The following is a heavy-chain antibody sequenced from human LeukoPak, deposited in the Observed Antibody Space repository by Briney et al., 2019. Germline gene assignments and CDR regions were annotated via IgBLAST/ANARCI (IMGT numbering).Heavy chain of an antibody. CDR3: ATDLTHRDSSSWYYFDY. V-gene: IGHV1-24*01. CDR2: VDPEDGET. CDR1: GYTLTELS. Sequence: ASVKVSCKVSGYTLTELSMHWVRQAPGKGLEWMGGVDPEDGETIYAQKFQGRVTMTEDTSTDTAYMELSSLRSEDTAVYYCATDLTHRDSSSWYYFDYWGQGTLVTVSS. D-gene: IGHD6-13*01. J-gene: IGHJ4*02.